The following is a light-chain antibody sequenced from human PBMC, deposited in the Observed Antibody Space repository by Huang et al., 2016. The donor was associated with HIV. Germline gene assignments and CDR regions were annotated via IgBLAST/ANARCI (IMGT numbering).Light chain of an antibody. Sequence: EIILTQSPATLSLSPGERATLSCRASQRVSSYLAWYQQKPGQAPRLLIYDASNRATCIPARFSGSGSGTDFTLTISSLEPEDFAVYYCQQRSNRPPLTFGGGTKVEIK. CDR3: QQRSNRPPLT. J-gene: IGKJ4*01. CDR2: DAS. V-gene: IGKV3-11*01. CDR1: QRVSSY.